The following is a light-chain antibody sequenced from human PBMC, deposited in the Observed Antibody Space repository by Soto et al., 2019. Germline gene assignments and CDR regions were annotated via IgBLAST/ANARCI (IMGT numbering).Light chain of an antibody. CDR1: QSVSSSY. J-gene: IGKJ3*01. CDR3: QKDGSSLFT. V-gene: IGKV3-20*01. CDR2: GAS. Sequence: EIVLTQSPGTLSLSPGERATLSCRASQSVSSSYLAWYQQKPGQSPRLLIYGASSRATGIPDRVSGSGSGTDFTLTISRLEPADFAVYYCQKDGSSLFTFGPGTKVDIK.